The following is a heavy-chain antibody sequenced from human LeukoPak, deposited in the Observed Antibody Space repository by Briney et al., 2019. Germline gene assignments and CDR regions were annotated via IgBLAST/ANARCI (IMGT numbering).Heavy chain of an antibody. Sequence: GASVKVSCKASGYTFTGYYMHWVRQAPGQGLEWMGWINPNSGGTNFAQQFQGRVTLTRDTSISTAYMDLNRLRSDDTAVYYCAREAEGRFDYWGQGTLVTVSS. CDR3: AREAEGRFDY. CDR2: INPNSGGT. V-gene: IGHV1-2*02. CDR1: GYTFTGYY. J-gene: IGHJ4*02.